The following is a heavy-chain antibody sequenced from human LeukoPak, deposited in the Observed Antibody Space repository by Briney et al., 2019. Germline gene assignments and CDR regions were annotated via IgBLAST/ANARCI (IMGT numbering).Heavy chain of an antibody. J-gene: IGHJ4*02. CDR2: TRNKANSYTT. CDR3: AHDLLACADV. Sequence: GGSLRLSCAASGFTFSDHYMDWVRQAPGKGLEWVGRTRNKANSYTTEYAASVKGRFTISRDDSKNSLYLQMNSLRAEDTAVYYCAHDLLACADVWGQGALVSVSS. CDR1: GFTFSDHY. V-gene: IGHV3-72*01. D-gene: IGHD3-3*01.